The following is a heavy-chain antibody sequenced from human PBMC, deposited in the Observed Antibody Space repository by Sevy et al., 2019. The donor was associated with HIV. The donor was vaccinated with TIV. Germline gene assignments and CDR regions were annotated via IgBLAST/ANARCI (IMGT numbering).Heavy chain of an antibody. CDR3: AGLPTGLQSFNYLLSTYFDS. Sequence: GGSLRLSCAASGFDFNNHWMSWVRQAPEKGLEWVANIKHDGSETYYVDSLEGRFTISRDNAKNSLSLQINDLRAEDTAMYDCAGLPTGLQSFNYLLSTYFDSWGQGTLVTVSS. D-gene: IGHD3-9*01. CDR1: GFDFNNHW. J-gene: IGHJ4*02. CDR2: IKHDGSET. V-gene: IGHV3-7*03.